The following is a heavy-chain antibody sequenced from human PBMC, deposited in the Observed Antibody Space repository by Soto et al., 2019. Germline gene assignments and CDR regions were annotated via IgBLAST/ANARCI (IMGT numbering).Heavy chain of an antibody. CDR3: AREVRAEAGYYFDY. Sequence: GGSLRLSCAASGFTFSSYGMHWVRQAPGKGLEWVAVIWYDGSNKYYADSVKGRFTISRDNSKNTLYLQMKSLRAEDTAVYYCAREVRAEAGYYFDYWGQGTLVTVSS. CDR2: IWYDGSNK. CDR1: GFTFSSYG. D-gene: IGHD6-13*01. V-gene: IGHV3-33*01. J-gene: IGHJ4*02.